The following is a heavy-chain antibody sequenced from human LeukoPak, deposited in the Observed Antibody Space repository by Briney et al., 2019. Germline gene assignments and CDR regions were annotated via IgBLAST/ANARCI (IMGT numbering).Heavy chain of an antibody. V-gene: IGHV1-69*04. CDR1: GGTFSSYA. Sequence: SVKVSCKASGGTFSSYAISWVRQAPGQGLEWMGRIIPILGIANYAQKFQGRVTITADKSTSTAYMELSSLRSEDTAVYYCARKGGSSSEVEDYWGQGTLVTVSS. D-gene: IGHD6-6*01. CDR3: ARKGGSSSEVEDY. J-gene: IGHJ4*02. CDR2: IIPILGIA.